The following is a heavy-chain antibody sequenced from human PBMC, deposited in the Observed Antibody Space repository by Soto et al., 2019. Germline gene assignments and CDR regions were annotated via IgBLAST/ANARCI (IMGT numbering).Heavy chain of an antibody. D-gene: IGHD4-17*01. CDR2: MNPNSGNT. Sequence: ASVKVSCKASGYTFTSYDINWVRQATGQGLEWMGWMNPNSGNTGYAQKFQGRVTMTRNTSISTAYMELSSLRSEDTAVYYCARRADIKGYGVILYYFDYWGQGTLVTVSS. CDR3: ARRADIKGYGVILYYFDY. V-gene: IGHV1-8*01. J-gene: IGHJ4*02. CDR1: GYTFTSYD.